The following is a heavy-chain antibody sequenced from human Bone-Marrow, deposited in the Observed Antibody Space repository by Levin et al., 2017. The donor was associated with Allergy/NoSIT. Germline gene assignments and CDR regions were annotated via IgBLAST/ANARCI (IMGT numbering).Heavy chain of an antibody. J-gene: IGHJ6*02. CDR1: GFTFSNYW. CDR3: ARGDEWLARIYYYGMDV. V-gene: IGHV3-74*01. Sequence: GGSLRLSCAASGFTFSNYWMHWVRQAPGKGLVWVSRIKNDGMSTEYADSVKGRFTISRDNANNIMYLQMNSLTAEDTAVYYCARGDEWLARIYYYGMDVWGQGTTVTVS. CDR2: IKNDGMST. D-gene: IGHD6-19*01.